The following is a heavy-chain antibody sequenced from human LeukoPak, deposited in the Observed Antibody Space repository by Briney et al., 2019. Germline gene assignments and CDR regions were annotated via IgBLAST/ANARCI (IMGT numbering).Heavy chain of an antibody. Sequence: TSETLSLTCTVSGGSISSYYWSWIRQPAGKGLEWIGRIYTSGSTNYNPSLKSRVTMSVDTSKNQFSLKLSSVTAADTAVYYCARERIAAAGAAHDAFDIWGQGTMVTVSS. V-gene: IGHV4-4*07. CDR3: ARERIAAAGAAHDAFDI. D-gene: IGHD6-13*01. J-gene: IGHJ3*02. CDR1: GGSISSYY. CDR2: IYTSGST.